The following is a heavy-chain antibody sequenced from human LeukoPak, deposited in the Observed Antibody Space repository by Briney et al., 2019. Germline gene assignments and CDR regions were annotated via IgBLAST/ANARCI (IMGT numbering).Heavy chain of an antibody. CDR2: MNPNSGDT. CDR3: ARRPINCIITNCYVDY. CDR1: VYTFTNFY. V-gene: IGHV1-2*02. J-gene: IGHJ4*02. Sequence: ASVKVSCKASVYTFTNFYIHWVRQAPEQGLEWMGWMNPNSGDTSYAREFQDRVTMTRDTSLSTAYTELSRLRSDDTAVYFCARRPINCIITNCYVDYWGQGTLVTVSS. D-gene: IGHD2-2*01.